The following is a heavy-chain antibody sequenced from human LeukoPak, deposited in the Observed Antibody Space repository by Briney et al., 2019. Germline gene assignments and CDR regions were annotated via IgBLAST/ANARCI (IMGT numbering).Heavy chain of an antibody. D-gene: IGHD1-7*01. CDR2: IYSGGSP. CDR3: ARGGPFTGTISTPRASDY. Sequence: LTLTCTFSGFSLSTSGMCVSWVRQAPGKGLEWVSVIYSGGSPFYADSVKGRFTISRDISKNTVYLQMNSLRAEDTAVYHCARGGPFTGTISTPRASDYWGQGILVTVSS. J-gene: IGHJ4*02. V-gene: IGHV3-66*01. CDR1: GFSLSTSGMC.